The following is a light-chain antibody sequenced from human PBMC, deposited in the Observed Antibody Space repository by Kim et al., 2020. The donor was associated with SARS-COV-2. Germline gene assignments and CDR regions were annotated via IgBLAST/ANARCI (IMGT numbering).Light chain of an antibody. CDR3: MIWPSNASVV. V-gene: IGLV5-37*01. Sequence: CTVPSDINVGSYNIYGYQQKPGSPPRYLLYYYSDSDKGQGSGVPSRFSGSKDASANTGILLISGLQSEDEADYYCMIWPSNASVVFGGGTQLTVL. CDR1: SDINVGSYN. J-gene: IGLJ2*01. CDR2: YYSDSDK.